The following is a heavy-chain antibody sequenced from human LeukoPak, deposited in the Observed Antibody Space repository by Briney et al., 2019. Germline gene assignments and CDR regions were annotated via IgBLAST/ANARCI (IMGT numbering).Heavy chain of an antibody. CDR3: ASLGSGEGVVY. CDR1: GYTFTSYG. D-gene: IGHD3-16*01. J-gene: IGHJ4*02. V-gene: IGHV1-18*01. Sequence: ASVKVSCKASGYTFTSYGISWVRQAPGQGLGWMGWISAYNGNTNYAQKLQGRVPMTTDTPTSTAYMELRSLRSDDTAVYYCASLGSGEGVVYWAQGTLVTVSS. CDR2: ISAYNGNT.